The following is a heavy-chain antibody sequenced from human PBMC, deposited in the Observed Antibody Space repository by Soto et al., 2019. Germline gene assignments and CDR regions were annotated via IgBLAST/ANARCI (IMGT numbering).Heavy chain of an antibody. Sequence: GGSLRLSCAASGFTFTTYAMSWVRQAPGKGLEWVSGITGNGDTTYYAESVKGRFTISRDSSKNTLFLQMNNLRAEDTAIYYCAKDYSSGYYAFDIWGRGTMVTVSS. J-gene: IGHJ3*02. CDR3: AKDYSSGYYAFDI. D-gene: IGHD3-22*01. CDR2: ITGNGDTT. V-gene: IGHV3-23*01. CDR1: GFTFTTYA.